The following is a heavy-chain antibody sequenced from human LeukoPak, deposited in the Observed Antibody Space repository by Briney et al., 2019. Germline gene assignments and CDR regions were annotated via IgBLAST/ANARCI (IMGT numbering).Heavy chain of an antibody. Sequence: SQTLSLTCAISGDSVSSNNAAWNWIRQSPSRGLEWLGRTYYRSKWYNDYAVSVKSRITINPDTSENQFSLQLNSVTPEDTAVYYCARGDGPPTFGYYYYGMDVWGQGTTVTVSS. V-gene: IGHV6-1*01. CDR2: TYYRSKWYN. CDR1: GDSVSSNNAA. CDR3: ARGDGPPTFGYYYYGMDV. D-gene: IGHD5-24*01. J-gene: IGHJ6*02.